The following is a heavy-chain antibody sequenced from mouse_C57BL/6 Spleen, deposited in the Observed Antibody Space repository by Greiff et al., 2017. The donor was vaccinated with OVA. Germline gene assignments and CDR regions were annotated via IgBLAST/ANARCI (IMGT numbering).Heavy chain of an antibody. J-gene: IGHJ4*01. CDR2: IYPRDGST. D-gene: IGHD1-1*01. V-gene: IGHV1-78*01. CDR1: GYTFTDHT. CDR3: ARKEYYGSSYEAMDY. Sequence: VQLQQSDAELVKPGASVKISCKVSGYTFTDHTIHWMKQRPEQGLEWIGYIYPRDGSTKYNEKFKGKATLTADKSSSTAYMQLNSLTSEDSAVYFCARKEYYGSSYEAMDYWGQGTSVTVSS.